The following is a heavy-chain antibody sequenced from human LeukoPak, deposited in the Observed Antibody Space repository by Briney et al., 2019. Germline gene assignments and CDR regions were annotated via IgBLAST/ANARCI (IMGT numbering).Heavy chain of an antibody. D-gene: IGHD3-22*01. CDR3: ARVHDYYDSSGYYRTLDY. J-gene: IGHJ4*02. CDR2: IKQDGSEK. V-gene: IGHV3-7*01. Sequence: GGSLRLSCAASGFTFSSYWMSWVRQAPGKGLEWVANIKQDGSEKYYVDSVKGRFTISRDNAKNSLYLQMNSLRAEDTAVYYCARVHDYYDSSGYYRTLDYWGQGTLVTVSS. CDR1: GFTFSSYW.